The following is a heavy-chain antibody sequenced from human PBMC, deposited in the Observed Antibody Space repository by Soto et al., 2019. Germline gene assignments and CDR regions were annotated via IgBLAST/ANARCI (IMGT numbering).Heavy chain of an antibody. Sequence: QVQLVESGGGLVKPGGSLRLSCAASGFTFSDYYMSWIRQAPGKGLEWVSYISSSSSYTNYADSVKGRFTISRDNAKNSLYLQMNSLRAEDTAVYYCAGEGSGYVPHGMDVWGQGTTVTVSS. CDR3: AGEGSGYVPHGMDV. CDR2: ISSSSSYT. J-gene: IGHJ6*02. D-gene: IGHD5-12*01. CDR1: GFTFSDYY. V-gene: IGHV3-11*06.